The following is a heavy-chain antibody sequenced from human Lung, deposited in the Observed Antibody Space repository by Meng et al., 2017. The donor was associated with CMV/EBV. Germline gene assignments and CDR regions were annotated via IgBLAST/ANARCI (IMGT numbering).Heavy chain of an antibody. CDR1: GYIFSGYY. Sequence: ASVTVSCKASGYIFSGYYIHWVRQAPGQGLEWMGWINPNSGGTNYAQKSQGRVTMTRDTSISTAYMDLSRLNSDDTAVYYCARGMGDYCSTTSCSYGVDVWGQGTTVTVSS. D-gene: IGHD2-2*01. CDR3: ARGMGDYCSTTSCSYGVDV. V-gene: IGHV1-2*02. CDR2: INPNSGGT. J-gene: IGHJ6*02.